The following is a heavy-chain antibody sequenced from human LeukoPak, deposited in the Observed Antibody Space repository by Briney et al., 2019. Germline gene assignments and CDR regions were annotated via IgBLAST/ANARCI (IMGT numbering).Heavy chain of an antibody. CDR2: INSDGSST. V-gene: IGHV3-74*01. CDR1: GFTFSSYW. D-gene: IGHD3-10*01. Sequence: GGSLRLSCAASGFTFSSYWMHWVRQAPGKGLVWVSRINSDGSSTSYADSVKGRFTISRDNAKNTLYLQMNSLRAEDTAVYYCAVFYGSGSYYNDAFDIWGQGTTVTVSS. J-gene: IGHJ3*02. CDR3: AVFYGSGSYYNDAFDI.